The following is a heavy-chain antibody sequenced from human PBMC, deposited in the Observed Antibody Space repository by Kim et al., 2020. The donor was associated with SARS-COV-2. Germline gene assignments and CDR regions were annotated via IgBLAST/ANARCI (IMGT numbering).Heavy chain of an antibody. J-gene: IGHJ4*02. D-gene: IGHD3-22*01. CDR3: ASPNVNYYDSSGYFNFDY. Sequence: ASVKVSCKASGYTFTSYAMHWVRQAPGQRLEWMGWINAGNGNTKYSQKFQGRVTITRDTSASTAYMELSSLRSEDTAVYYCASPNVNYYDSSGYFNFDYWGQGTLVTVSS. CDR1: GYTFTSYA. V-gene: IGHV1-3*01. CDR2: INAGNGNT.